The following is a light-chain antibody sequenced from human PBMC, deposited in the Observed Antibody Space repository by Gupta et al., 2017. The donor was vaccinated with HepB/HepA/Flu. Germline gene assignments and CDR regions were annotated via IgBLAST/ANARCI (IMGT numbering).Light chain of an antibody. V-gene: IGLV3-21*04. J-gene: IGLJ3*02. Sequence: SYVLTQPPSVSVAPGKTARITCGGNNIGSKSVHWYQQKPGQAPVLVIYYDSDRPSGIPERFSGYNSGNTATLTISRVEAGDEADYYCQVWDSSSDHWVLGGGTKLTVL. CDR1: NIGSKS. CDR2: YDS. CDR3: QVWDSSSDHWV.